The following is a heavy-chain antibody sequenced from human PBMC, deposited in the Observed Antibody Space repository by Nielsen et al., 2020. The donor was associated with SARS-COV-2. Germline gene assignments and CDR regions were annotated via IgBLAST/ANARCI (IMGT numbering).Heavy chain of an antibody. CDR1: GYTFDIYW. CDR3: ARRLWGYSGDSPPRYFDL. CDR2: IDPTDSYT. V-gene: IGHV5-10-1*01. Sequence: GESLKISCKASGYTFDIYWITWVRQMPGKGLEWMGNIDPTDSYTNFSPSFQGHVTMSIDKSITTAYLQWSALKPSDTGIYYCARRLWGYSGDSPPRYFDLWGRGTLVTVSS. D-gene: IGHD5-12*01. J-gene: IGHJ2*01.